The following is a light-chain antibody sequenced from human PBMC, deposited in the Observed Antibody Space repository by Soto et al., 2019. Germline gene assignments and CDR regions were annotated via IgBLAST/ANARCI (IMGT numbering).Light chain of an antibody. Sequence: DIQMAQSPSSLSASVGDRVTITCRASHSISSYLNWYQQKPGKGPKVLIYAASSLQSGVPSRFSGSGSGTAFTLTISSLQPEDFATYYCQQTYSTPPITFGQGTRLEIK. V-gene: IGKV1-39*01. CDR1: HSISSY. CDR3: QQTYSTPPIT. CDR2: AAS. J-gene: IGKJ5*01.